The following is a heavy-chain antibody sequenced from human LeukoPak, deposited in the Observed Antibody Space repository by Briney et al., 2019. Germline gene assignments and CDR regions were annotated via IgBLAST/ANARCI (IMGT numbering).Heavy chain of an antibody. Sequence: AASVKVSCKASGYTFTSYGISWVREAPGQGLEWMGWISAYNGNTNYAQKLQGRVTMTTDTSTSTAYVELRSLRSDDTAVYYCARSAATGGSGSDYWGQGTLVTVSS. D-gene: IGHD1-26*01. CDR2: ISAYNGNT. CDR3: ARSAATGGSGSDY. CDR1: GYTFTSYG. V-gene: IGHV1-18*01. J-gene: IGHJ4*02.